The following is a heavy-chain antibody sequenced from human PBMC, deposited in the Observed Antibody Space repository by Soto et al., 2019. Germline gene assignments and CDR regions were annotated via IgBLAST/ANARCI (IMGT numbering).Heavy chain of an antibody. V-gene: IGHV3-21*01. J-gene: IGHJ5*02. Sequence: EVQLVESGGGLVKPGGSLRLSCAASGFTFSSYSMHWVRQAPGKGLEWVSSFSSSSSYIYYADSVKGTFTISRDNPKNSLYLQMNSQRAEDTAVYYCAIDPLLGRVGATGWFDPWGQGTLVTVSS. CDR3: AIDPLLGRVGATGWFDP. CDR2: FSSSSSYI. D-gene: IGHD1-26*01. CDR1: GFTFSSYS.